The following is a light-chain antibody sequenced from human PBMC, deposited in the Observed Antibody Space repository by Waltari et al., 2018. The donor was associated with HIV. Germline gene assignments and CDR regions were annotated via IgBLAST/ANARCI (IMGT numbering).Light chain of an antibody. CDR3: QEYMFRKA. V-gene: IGKV3-20*01. Sequence: EIVLTQSPGTLSLSPGESATLSCRATQRVYNNYLAWYQQKPGQAPRLLIYGASTRATGIPDRFSGSGFGTDFTLTISRLETEDVAVYYCQEYMFRKAFGQGSKVEIK. J-gene: IGKJ1*01. CDR1: QRVYNNY. CDR2: GAS.